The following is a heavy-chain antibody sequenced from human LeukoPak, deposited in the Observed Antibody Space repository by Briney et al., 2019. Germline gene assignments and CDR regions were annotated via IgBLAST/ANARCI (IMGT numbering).Heavy chain of an antibody. Sequence: SETLSLTCTVSGGSIRSSYYYWSWIRQPPGKGLEWIGYIYYSGSTYYNPSLKSRVTISVDRSKNQFSLKLSSVTAADTAVYYCARVSLGAHFDYWGQGTLVTVSS. CDR3: ARVSLGAHFDY. CDR2: IYYSGST. CDR1: GGSIRSSYYY. J-gene: IGHJ4*02. V-gene: IGHV4-61*05.